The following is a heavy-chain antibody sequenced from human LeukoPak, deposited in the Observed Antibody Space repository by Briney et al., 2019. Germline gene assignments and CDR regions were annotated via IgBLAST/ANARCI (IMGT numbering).Heavy chain of an antibody. Sequence: GASVKVSCKASGYTFTSYDINWVRQATGQGLEWMGVINPTGGSTSYAHKFQGRITLIRDMSTSTDYLELSSLRSDDTAVYYCARDISVRDAAWWFNPWGQGTLVTVSS. CDR1: GYTFTSYD. V-gene: IGHV1-46*01. CDR3: ARDISVRDAAWWFNP. D-gene: IGHD5-24*01. CDR2: INPTGGST. J-gene: IGHJ5*02.